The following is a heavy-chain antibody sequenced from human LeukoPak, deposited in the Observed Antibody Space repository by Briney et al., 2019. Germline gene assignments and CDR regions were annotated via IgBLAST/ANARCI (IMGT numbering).Heavy chain of an antibody. V-gene: IGHV3-30*03. Sequence: PGGSLRLSCAASGFTFSSYGMHWVRQAPGKGLEWVAVISYDGSNKYYADSVKGRFTISRDKSKNTLYLQMNSLSAEDTAVYYCARGGGHIVVITDYWGQGTLVTVSS. D-gene: IGHD3-22*01. CDR2: ISYDGSNK. CDR3: ARGGGHIVVITDY. CDR1: GFTFSSYG. J-gene: IGHJ4*02.